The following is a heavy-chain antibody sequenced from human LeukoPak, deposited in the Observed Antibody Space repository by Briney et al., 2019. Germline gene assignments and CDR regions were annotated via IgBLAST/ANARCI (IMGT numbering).Heavy chain of an antibody. D-gene: IGHD1-14*01. CDR1: GFTFSSYS. CDR2: ISSSSSYI. CDR3: ARDRIAGIDY. J-gene: IGHJ4*02. V-gene: IGHV3-21*01. Sequence: GGSLRLSCAASGFTFSSYSMNWVRQAPGKGLEWVSSISSSSSYIYFADSVKGRFTISRDNAKNSLYLQMNSLRAEDTAVYYCARDRIAGIDYWGQGTLVTVSS.